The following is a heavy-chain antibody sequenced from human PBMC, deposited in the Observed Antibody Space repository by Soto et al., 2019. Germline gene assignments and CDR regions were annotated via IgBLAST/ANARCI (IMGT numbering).Heavy chain of an antibody. Sequence: PGGSLRLSCAASGFTFSRENMHWVRQAPRKGLEWVAYISRSTSTMYYADSVKGRFTISRDNDKNSLYLQMNSLRADDTAVYYCAKVLSAAGTFDYWGQGTLVTVSS. V-gene: IGHV3-48*01. J-gene: IGHJ4*02. D-gene: IGHD6-13*01. CDR3: AKVLSAAGTFDY. CDR2: ISRSTSTM. CDR1: GFTFSREN.